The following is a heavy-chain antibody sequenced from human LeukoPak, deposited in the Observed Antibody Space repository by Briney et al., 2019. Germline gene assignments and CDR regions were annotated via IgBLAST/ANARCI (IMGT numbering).Heavy chain of an antibody. V-gene: IGHV3-43*01. CDR2: ISWDGGST. Sequence: PGGSLRLSCAASGFTFDDYTMHWVRQAPGKGLEWVSLISWDGGSTYYADSVKGRFTISRDNSKNSLYLQMNSLRTEDTALYYCAKDISMQGGNWNYLTHDAFGIWGQGTMVTVSS. J-gene: IGHJ3*02. CDR1: GFTFDDYT. CDR3: AKDISMQGGNWNYLTHDAFGI. D-gene: IGHD1-7*01.